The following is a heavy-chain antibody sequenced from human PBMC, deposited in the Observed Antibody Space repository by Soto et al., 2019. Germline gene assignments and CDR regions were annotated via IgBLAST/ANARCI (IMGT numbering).Heavy chain of an antibody. V-gene: IGHV3-48*01. CDR1: GFTFSTYS. CDR3: ARGPSYSDSYFDY. J-gene: IGHJ4*02. CDR2: ISSSSSTI. D-gene: IGHD4-17*01. Sequence: GGSLRLSCAASGFTFSTYSMNWVRQAPGKGLEWVSYISSSSSTIYFADSVRGRFTISRDNAKNSLYLQMNSLRAEDTAVYYCARGPSYSDSYFDYWGQGTLVTVSS.